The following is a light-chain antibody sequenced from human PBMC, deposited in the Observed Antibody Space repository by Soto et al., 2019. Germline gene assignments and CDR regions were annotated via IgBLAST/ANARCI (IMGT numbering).Light chain of an antibody. V-gene: IGKV1-39*01. CDR1: QSISSY. J-gene: IGKJ1*01. Sequence: DSQMTQSPSSLSASVGDRVTITCRASQSISSYLNWYQQKPGKAPKLLIYAASSLQSGVPSRFSDSGSGTDFTLTISSLQPEDFETYYCQQSYSTPRTFGQGTKVEI. CDR2: AAS. CDR3: QQSYSTPRT.